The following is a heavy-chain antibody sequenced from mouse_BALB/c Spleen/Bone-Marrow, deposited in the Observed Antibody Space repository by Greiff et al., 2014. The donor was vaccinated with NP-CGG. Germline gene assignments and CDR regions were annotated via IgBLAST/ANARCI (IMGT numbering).Heavy chain of an antibody. CDR3: ARYDYGYYFDY. V-gene: IGHV14-3*02. CDR1: GFNIKDTY. D-gene: IGHD1-2*01. J-gene: IGHJ2*01. Sequence: VQLKQSGAELVKPGASVKLSCTASGFNIKDTYMHWVKQRPEQGLEWIGRIDPANGNTKYDPKFQGKATITADTSSNTAYLQLSSLTSEDTAVYYCARYDYGYYFDYWGQGTTLTVSS. CDR2: IDPANGNT.